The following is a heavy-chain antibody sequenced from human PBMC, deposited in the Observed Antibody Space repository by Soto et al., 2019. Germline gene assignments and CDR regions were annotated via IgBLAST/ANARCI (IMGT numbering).Heavy chain of an antibody. Sequence: QVQLQESGPGLVKPSQTLSLTCTVSGGSISSGGYYWSWIRQHPGKGLEWIGYIYYSGSTYYNPSLKSRLTLSEETSKSPCSLKLSSVTAADTAVYYGAGTPSIWGQGTLVTVSS. D-gene: IGHD3-9*01. CDR3: AGTPSI. J-gene: IGHJ4*02. CDR2: IYYSGST. CDR1: GGSISSGGYY. V-gene: IGHV4-31*03.